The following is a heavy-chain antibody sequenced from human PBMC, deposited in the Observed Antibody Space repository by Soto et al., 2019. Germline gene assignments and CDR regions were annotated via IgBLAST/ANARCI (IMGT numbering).Heavy chain of an antibody. CDR3: ARDQAVVVPAAIEYYYYGRGG. CDR2: IIPIFCTA. V-gene: IGHV1-69*13. Sequence: SVKVSCKASGGTFSSYAISWVRQAPGQWLEWLGGIIPIFCTANYAQKFQGRVTITVDESTSTAYMELSSLRSEDTAVYYCARDQAVVVPAAIEYYYYGRGGWGQGTTVAVSS. D-gene: IGHD2-2*02. J-gene: IGHJ6*02. CDR1: GGTFSSYA.